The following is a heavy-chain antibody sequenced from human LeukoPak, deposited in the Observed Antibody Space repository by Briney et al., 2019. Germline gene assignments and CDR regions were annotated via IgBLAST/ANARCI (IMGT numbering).Heavy chain of an antibody. Sequence: GGSLRLSCAASDFSFITYAMSWVRQAPGKGLEWVSTISGDGDVTYYADSVKGRFTISRDNSKNTLDLQMNSLRAEDTAVYYCARDSLMLRGPLVIYYFDFWGQGTLVTVSS. CDR3: ARDSLMLRGPLVIYYFDF. CDR1: DFSFITYA. V-gene: IGHV3-23*01. D-gene: IGHD3-10*01. J-gene: IGHJ4*02. CDR2: ISGDGDVT.